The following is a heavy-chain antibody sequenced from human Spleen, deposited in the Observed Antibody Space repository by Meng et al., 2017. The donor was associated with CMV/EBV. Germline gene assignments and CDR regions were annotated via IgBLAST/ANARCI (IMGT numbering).Heavy chain of an antibody. V-gene: IGHV3-72*01. CDR2: IRNKANSYTT. J-gene: IGHJ4*02. Sequence: GESLKISCAASGFSFSDYYMDWVRQAPGKGLEWVGRIRNKANSYTTEYAASVKGRFIISRDDSENSLNLQMNSLNTEDTAVYYCARAVSYSGRSYFDSWGQGTLVTVSS. CDR1: GFSFSDYY. CDR3: ARAVSYSGRSYFDS. D-gene: IGHD1-26*01.